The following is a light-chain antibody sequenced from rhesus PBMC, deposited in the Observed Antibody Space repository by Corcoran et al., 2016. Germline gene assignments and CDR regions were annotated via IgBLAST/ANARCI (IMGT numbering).Light chain of an antibody. CDR1: QGIRDS. CDR3: QQHNSYPPT. V-gene: IGKV1S14*01. CDR2: YAS. Sequence: DIQMTQSPSSLSASVGDTVTITCRASQGIRDSLAWYQQQPGKAPRPLIYYASTLERGGPSRFSGSGSGAYFTLTISSLQPEDFAIYYCQQHNSYPPTFGGGTKVEIK. J-gene: IGKJ4*01.